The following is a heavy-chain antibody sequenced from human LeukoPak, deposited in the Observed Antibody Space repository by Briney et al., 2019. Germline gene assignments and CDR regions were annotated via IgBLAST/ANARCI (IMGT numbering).Heavy chain of an antibody. V-gene: IGHV3-49*04. CDR1: GFTFSIYS. Sequence: GRSLRLSCAASGFTFSIYSMKWVSQAPRKGLEWVGFIRSTPYGGTTEDAASVKGRVTSSRDDSKSIPYLQMNSLKTEDPAVYYCTRGGQLDFDHWGQGTLVTVSS. CDR3: TRGGQLDFDH. D-gene: IGHD6-6*01. CDR2: IRSTPYGGTT. J-gene: IGHJ4*02.